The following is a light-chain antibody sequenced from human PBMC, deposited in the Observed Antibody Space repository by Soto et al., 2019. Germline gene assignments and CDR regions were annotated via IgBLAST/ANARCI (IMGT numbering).Light chain of an antibody. CDR2: STT. Sequence: QAVVTQESSLTVSPGETVTLTCASSTGEVTSAYFPSWFPQRPGQAPRPLIYSTTNRHSGTPARFSGSLLGGKAALTLSDVQPEDEAVYYCLLYYGYPLGLFGGGTQLTVL. CDR1: TGEVTSAYF. V-gene: IGLV7-43*01. J-gene: IGLJ2*01. CDR3: LLYYGYPLGL.